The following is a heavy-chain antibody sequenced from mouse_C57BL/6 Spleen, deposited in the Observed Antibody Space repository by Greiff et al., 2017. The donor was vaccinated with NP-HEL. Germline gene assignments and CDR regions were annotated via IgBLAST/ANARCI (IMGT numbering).Heavy chain of an antibody. D-gene: IGHD2-4*01. CDR2: ISNGGGST. J-gene: IGHJ4*01. V-gene: IGHV5-12*01. CDR3: ARLELRYYAMDY. CDR1: GFTFSDYY. Sequence: EVKVVESGGGLVQPGGSLKLSCAASGFTFSDYYMYWVRQTPEKRLEWVAYISNGGGSTYYPDTVKGRVTISRDNAKNTLYLQMSRLKSEDTAMYYCARLELRYYAMDYWGQGTSVTVSS.